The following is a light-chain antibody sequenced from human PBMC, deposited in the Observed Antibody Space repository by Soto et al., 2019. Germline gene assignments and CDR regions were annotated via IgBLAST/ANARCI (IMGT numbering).Light chain of an antibody. CDR1: QSISSW. CDR2: DAS. CDR3: QQYKSYPWT. Sequence: DIQITQSPSNLSGSVGDSVTITCRASQSISSWLAWYQQKPGKAPKLLIYDASSLESGVPSRFSGSGSGTEFTLTISSLQPDDFATYYCQQYKSYPWTFVQGTKVDIK. V-gene: IGKV1-5*01. J-gene: IGKJ1*01.